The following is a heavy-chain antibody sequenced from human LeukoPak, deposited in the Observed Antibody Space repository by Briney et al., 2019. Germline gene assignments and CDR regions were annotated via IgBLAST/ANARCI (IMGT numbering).Heavy chain of an antibody. Sequence: GGSLRLSCAASGFSFNTCAMSWVRQAPGKGLEWVSTISGGGRSTDYADFVKGQFTISRDNSKNTLYLQMNSLRAEDTAVYYCARERYFDYWGQGTLVTVSS. CDR2: ISGGGRST. J-gene: IGHJ4*02. CDR1: GFSFNTCA. CDR3: ARERYFDY. V-gene: IGHV3-23*01.